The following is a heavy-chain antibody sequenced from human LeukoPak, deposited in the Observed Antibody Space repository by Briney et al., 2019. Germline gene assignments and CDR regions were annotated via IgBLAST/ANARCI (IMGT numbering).Heavy chain of an antibody. CDR1: GFTFTSYS. J-gene: IGHJ4*02. Sequence: AGGSLRLSCAASGFTFTSYSMNWVRQAPGEGLEWVSYISGSSSAIHYADSVKGRFTISRDNANNSLYLQMNSLRAEDTAVYYCARGCGSLSLGYWGQGTLVAVSS. D-gene: IGHD1-26*01. V-gene: IGHV3-48*04. CDR2: ISGSSSAI. CDR3: ARGCGSLSLGY.